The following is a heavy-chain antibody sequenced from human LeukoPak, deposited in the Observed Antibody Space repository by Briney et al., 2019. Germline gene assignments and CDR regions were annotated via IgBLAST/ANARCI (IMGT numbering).Heavy chain of an antibody. D-gene: IGHD3-3*01. Sequence: GGSLRLSCAASGCTFSNYWIHGVRQAPGKGLVWVSRINTDGRRTDYADSVKGRFTISRDNAKNTLYLQMNSLRAEDTAVYYCVRLLDRDYWGQGTLVTVSS. CDR1: GCTFSNYW. J-gene: IGHJ4*02. CDR2: INTDGRRT. CDR3: VRLLDRDY. V-gene: IGHV3-74*01.